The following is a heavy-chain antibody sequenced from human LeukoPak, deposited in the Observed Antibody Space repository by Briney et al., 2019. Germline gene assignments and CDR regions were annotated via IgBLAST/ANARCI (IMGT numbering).Heavy chain of an antibody. CDR3: AKDRDSATNPGYFQH. CDR1: GFTFSSYG. D-gene: IGHD2-8*01. J-gene: IGHJ1*01. V-gene: IGHV3-30*02. Sequence: GGSLRLSCAASGFTFSSYGMHWVRQAPGKGLEWVAFIRYDGSNKYYADSVKGRFTISRDNSKNTLYLQMNSLRAEDTAVYYCAKDRDSATNPGYFQHWGQGTLVTVSS. CDR2: IRYDGSNK.